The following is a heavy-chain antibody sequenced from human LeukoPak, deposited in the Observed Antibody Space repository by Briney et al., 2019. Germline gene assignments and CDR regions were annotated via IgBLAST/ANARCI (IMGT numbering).Heavy chain of an antibody. Sequence: PSETLSLTCTVSGGSISSGSYYWSWIRQPAGKGLEWIGRIYTSGSTSYNPSLKSRVTISVDTSKNQFSLKLSSVTAADTAVYYCARVTLINSPDVWAKGPRSPSPQ. J-gene: IGHJ6*04. CDR2: IYTSGST. CDR3: ARVTLINSPDV. D-gene: IGHD2-15*01. CDR1: GGSISSGSYY. V-gene: IGHV4-61*02.